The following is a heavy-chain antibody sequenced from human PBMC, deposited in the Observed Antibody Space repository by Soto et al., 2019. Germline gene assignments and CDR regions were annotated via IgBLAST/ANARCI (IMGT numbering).Heavy chain of an antibody. CDR3: ARSHYTVYSSSSASLFYDP. CDR2: ISSSSSYT. Sequence: GGSLRLSCAASGFTFSDYYMSWIRQAPGKGLEWVSYISSSSSYTNYADSVKGRFTISRDNAKNSLYLQMNSLRAEDTAVYYCARSHYTVYSSSSASLFYDPWGQGTLVTAPQ. D-gene: IGHD6-6*01. CDR1: GFTFSDYY. V-gene: IGHV3-11*06. J-gene: IGHJ5*02.